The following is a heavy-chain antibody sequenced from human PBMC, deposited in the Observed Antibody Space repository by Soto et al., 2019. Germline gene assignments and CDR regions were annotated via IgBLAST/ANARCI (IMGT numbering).Heavy chain of an antibody. CDR3: ARQVSAVATMGGDAFDI. Sequence: GESLKISCKGSGYSFTSYWIGWVRQMPGKGLEWMGIIYPGDSDTRYSPSFQGQVTIPADKSISTAYLQWSSLKASDTAMYYCARQVSAVATMGGDAFDIWGQGTMVTVSS. V-gene: IGHV5-51*01. J-gene: IGHJ3*02. CDR1: GYSFTSYW. D-gene: IGHD5-12*01. CDR2: IYPGDSDT.